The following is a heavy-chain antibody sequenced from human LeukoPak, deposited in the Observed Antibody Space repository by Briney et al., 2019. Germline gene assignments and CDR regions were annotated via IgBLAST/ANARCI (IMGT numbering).Heavy chain of an antibody. D-gene: IGHD1-26*01. CDR2: MHYSGST. V-gene: IGHV4-39*01. Sequence: PSETLSLTCSVSGGSISSGLYYWSWIRQPPGKGLEWIASMHYSGSTYYNPSLKSRVTISVDTSKNQYSLRLLSVTAADTSVYYCAKNDRGRPADYWGQGTLVTVSS. CDR3: AKNDRGRPADY. J-gene: IGHJ4*02. CDR1: GGSISSGLYY.